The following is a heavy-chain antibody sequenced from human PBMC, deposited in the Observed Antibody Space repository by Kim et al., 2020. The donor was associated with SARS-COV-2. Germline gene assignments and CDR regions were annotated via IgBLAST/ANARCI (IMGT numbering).Heavy chain of an antibody. CDR1: GYTLTSNP. CDR2: INTNTGNP. Sequence: ASVKVSCKASGYTLTSNPVNWVRQAPGQGLEWMGGINTNTGNPTYAQGFTGRFVLSLDTSVSTAYLQISSLRAEDTAVYYCARGPGGMDVWCQGATVTV. J-gene: IGHJ6*02. CDR3: ARGPGGMDV. V-gene: IGHV7-4-1*02.